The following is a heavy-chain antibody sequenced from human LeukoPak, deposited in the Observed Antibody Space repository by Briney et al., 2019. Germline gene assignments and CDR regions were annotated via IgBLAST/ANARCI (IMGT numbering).Heavy chain of an antibody. Sequence: GGSLRLSCAASGFTFSSYGMHWVRQAPGKGLEWVAVISYDGSNKYYADSVKGRFTISRDNSKNTLYLQMNSLRAEDTAVYYCAKVIGGLLSQFDYWGQGTLVTVSS. CDR2: ISYDGSNK. CDR3: AKVIGGLLSQFDY. V-gene: IGHV3-30*18. J-gene: IGHJ4*02. CDR1: GFTFSSYG. D-gene: IGHD1-26*01.